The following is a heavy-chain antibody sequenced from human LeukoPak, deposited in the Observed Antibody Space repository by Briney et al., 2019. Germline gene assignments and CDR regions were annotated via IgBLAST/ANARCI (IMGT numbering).Heavy chain of an antibody. CDR1: GFTFSSYA. CDR3: ARVDDYFDY. Sequence: GGSLRLSCAASGFTFSSYAMHWVRQAPGKGLEWVAVISYDGSNKYYADSVKGLFTISRDNSKNTLYLQMNSLRAEDTAVYYCARVDDYFDYWGQGTLVSVSS. J-gene: IGHJ4*02. V-gene: IGHV3-30-3*01. CDR2: ISYDGSNK.